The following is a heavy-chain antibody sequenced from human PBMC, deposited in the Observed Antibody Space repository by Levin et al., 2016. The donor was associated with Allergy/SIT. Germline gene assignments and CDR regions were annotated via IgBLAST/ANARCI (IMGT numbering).Heavy chain of an antibody. CDR2: IYYTGST. J-gene: IGHJ3*02. Sequence: SETLSLTCTATGDSIYSGDNYWSWIRQSPGKGLEWIGYIYYTGSTHYNPSLKSRVTISLDTSKNQFSLELTSVTAADTAVYYCARVVDRTLGAFDIWGQGTMVTVSS. CDR1: GDSIYSGDNY. D-gene: IGHD2/OR15-2a*01. V-gene: IGHV4-30-4*01. CDR3: ARVVDRTLGAFDI.